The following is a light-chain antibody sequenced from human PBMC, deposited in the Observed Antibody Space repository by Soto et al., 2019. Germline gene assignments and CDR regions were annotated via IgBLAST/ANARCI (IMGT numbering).Light chain of an antibody. CDR3: QLYDGSLFT. Sequence: EIVLTQSPDTLSLSPGERATLSCRTSQSISSSLVTWYQQKPGQPPRPLIHGASSRATGIPDRFSGRGSGTEFTLTISRLEPEAFAVYYCQLYDGSLFTFGPGTKVDIK. CDR1: QSISSSL. V-gene: IGKV3-20*01. CDR2: GAS. J-gene: IGKJ3*01.